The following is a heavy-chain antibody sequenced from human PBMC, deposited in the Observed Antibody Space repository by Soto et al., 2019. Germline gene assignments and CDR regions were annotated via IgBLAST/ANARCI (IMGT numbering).Heavy chain of an antibody. J-gene: IGHJ4*02. Sequence: QVQLQESGPGLVKPSQTLSLTCSVSGDSISGGDYYWSWISQPPGEALEWIGHIHYSGSTYYNASLKSRLTISLDTSKNEFSLNLSSVTAADTAVYYCARDQRALRYFDYWGQGTLVTVSS. V-gene: IGHV4-30-4*01. CDR2: IHYSGST. CDR3: ARDQRALRYFDY. CDR1: GDSISGGDYY.